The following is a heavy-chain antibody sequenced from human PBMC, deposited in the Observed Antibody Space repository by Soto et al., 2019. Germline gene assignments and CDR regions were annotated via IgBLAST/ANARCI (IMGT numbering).Heavy chain of an antibody. CDR1: GFTFSSYS. Sequence: EVQLVESGGGLVQPGGSLRLSCAASGFTFSSYSMNWVRQAPGKGLEWVSYISSSSSTMYYADSVKGRFTISRDNAKNSLFLHVNSLRDEDTAVYYCARDSTDADSGSYSGDYWGQGTLVTVSS. V-gene: IGHV3-48*02. CDR2: ISSSSSTM. D-gene: IGHD1-26*01. CDR3: ARDSTDADSGSYSGDY. J-gene: IGHJ4*02.